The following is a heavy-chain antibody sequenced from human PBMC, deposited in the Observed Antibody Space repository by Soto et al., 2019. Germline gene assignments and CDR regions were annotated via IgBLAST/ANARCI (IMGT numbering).Heavy chain of an antibody. Sequence: PSETLSLTCAVSGGSISSSNWWSWVRQPPGKGLEWIGEIYHSGSTNYNPSLKSRVTISVDKSKNQFSLKLSSVTAADTAVYYCARWYGSGSYYNGAFDYWGQGTLVTVSS. CDR2: IYHSGST. CDR1: GGSISSSNW. CDR3: ARWYGSGSYYNGAFDY. V-gene: IGHV4-4*02. D-gene: IGHD3-10*01. J-gene: IGHJ4*02.